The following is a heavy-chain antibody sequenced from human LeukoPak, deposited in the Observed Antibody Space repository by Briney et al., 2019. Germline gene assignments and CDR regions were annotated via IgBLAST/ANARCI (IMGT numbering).Heavy chain of an antibody. J-gene: IGHJ4*02. V-gene: IGHV3-15*01. CDR2: IKIKSDDETT. D-gene: IGHD3-3*01. CDR3: TTDHRTISGVVTPDY. Sequence: GGSLRLSCAASGFTFSSYWMSWVRQAPGKGLEWVGRIKIKSDDETTDYAAPVRGRFTVSRDDSKNTVYLQMNSLKTEDTVVYYCTTDHRTISGVVTPDYWGQGTLVTVSS. CDR1: GFTFSSYW.